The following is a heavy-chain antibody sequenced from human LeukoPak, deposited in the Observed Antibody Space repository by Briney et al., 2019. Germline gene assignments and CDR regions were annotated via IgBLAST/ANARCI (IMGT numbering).Heavy chain of an antibody. V-gene: IGHV3-7*03. CDR2: IKQDGSEK. D-gene: IGHD6-13*01. J-gene: IGHJ4*02. CDR1: GFTFSSYW. Sequence: TGGSLRLSCVASGFTFSSYWMSWVRQVPGKGLEWVANIKQDGSEKYYVDSVKDRFTISRDNAKNSLYLQMNSLRAEDTAVYYCARGNGYSSSPFDYWGQGTLVTVSS. CDR3: ARGNGYSSSPFDY.